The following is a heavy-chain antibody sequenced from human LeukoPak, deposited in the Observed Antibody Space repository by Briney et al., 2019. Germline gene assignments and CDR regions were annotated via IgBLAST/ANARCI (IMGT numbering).Heavy chain of an antibody. Sequence: SVKVSCKTPGGTFNNSAISWVRQAPGQGLEWLGGITPLFGTAGYAQKFQGRVTITKDESTRTVYLELTSLTSDDTAVYYCARDVHGDYGSGWFDPWGQGTLVSVSS. J-gene: IGHJ5*02. CDR1: GGTFNNSA. CDR3: ARDVHGDYGSGWFDP. D-gene: IGHD4-17*01. CDR2: ITPLFGTA. V-gene: IGHV1-69*05.